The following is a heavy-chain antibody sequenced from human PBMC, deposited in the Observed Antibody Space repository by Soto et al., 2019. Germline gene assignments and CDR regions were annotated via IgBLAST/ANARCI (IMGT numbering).Heavy chain of an antibody. CDR1: GASISYGGFS. D-gene: IGHD1-26*01. Sequence: TLSLTCTVFGASISYGGFSWSWIRQSPGKGLEWIGYINHFESTYFHPSFKSRLSMSIDRSRNMFSLNLSSVTAADMAMYYCASLSRLGPQSAFDYWGQGALVTVSS. J-gene: IGHJ4*02. CDR2: INHFEST. V-gene: IGHV4-30-2*06. CDR3: ASLSRLGPQSAFDY.